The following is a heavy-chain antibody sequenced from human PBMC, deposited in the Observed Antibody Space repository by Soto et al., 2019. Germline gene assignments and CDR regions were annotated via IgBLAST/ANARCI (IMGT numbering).Heavy chain of an antibody. J-gene: IGHJ3*02. V-gene: IGHV1-18*01. Sequence: QVQLVQSGAEVKKPGASVKVSCKASGYTFTSYAITWVRQAPGQWLEWMGWIRAYNGNTNYAQKLQGRVTMTTDTSTRTDQMDLRSLKSDDTAVYYCARDRAPGDSSADSAACDIWGHGTMVTVAS. CDR1: GYTFTSYA. CDR3: ARDRAPGDSSADSAACDI. CDR2: IRAYNGNT. D-gene: IGHD3-22*01.